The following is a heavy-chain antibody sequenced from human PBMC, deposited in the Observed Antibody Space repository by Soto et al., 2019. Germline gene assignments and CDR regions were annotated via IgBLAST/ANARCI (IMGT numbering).Heavy chain of an antibody. J-gene: IGHJ6*02. Sequence: SVPTLVNPTQTLTLTCTFSGFSLSTRGMCVSWIREPPGKALEWLALNDWDDDKYYSTSLKTRLTVSKDSSKNQVVLTMTNMDPVDTATYYCARAPSGDCKNGLDVWGQGTTVTVYS. CDR3: ARAPSGDCKNGLDV. CDR2: NDWDDDK. CDR1: GFSLSTRGMC. V-gene: IGHV2-70*01. D-gene: IGHD2-21*02.